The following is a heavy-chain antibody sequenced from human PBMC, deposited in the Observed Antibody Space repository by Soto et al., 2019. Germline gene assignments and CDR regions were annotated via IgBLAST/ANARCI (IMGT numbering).Heavy chain of an antibody. Sequence: QVQLVQSGAEVRKPGYSVKVSCHSSGDSFNDYPVTWVRQAPGQGLEWMGGSIPVSGTTNYSQEFQGRVTITADVSTSTVYMELSSLKYEDTALYYCSSSYGVSWYGDFWGQGTLGTVSS. CDR1: GDSFNDYP. CDR2: SIPVSGTT. D-gene: IGHD6-13*01. CDR3: SSSYGVSWYGDF. J-gene: IGHJ4*02. V-gene: IGHV1-69*01.